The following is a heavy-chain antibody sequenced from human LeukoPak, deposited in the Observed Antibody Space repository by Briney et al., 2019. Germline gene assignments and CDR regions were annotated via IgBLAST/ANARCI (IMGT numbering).Heavy chain of an antibody. D-gene: IGHD3-10*01. J-gene: IGHJ4*02. CDR3: ARNMVRGVADY. Sequence: GASVKVSCKVSGYTLTELPMHWVRQAPGKGLEWMGGFDPEDGETIYAQKFQGRVTMTTDTSTSTAYMELRSLRSDDTAVYYCARNMVRGVADYWGQGILVTVSS. CDR2: FDPEDGET. V-gene: IGHV1-24*01. CDR1: GYTLTELP.